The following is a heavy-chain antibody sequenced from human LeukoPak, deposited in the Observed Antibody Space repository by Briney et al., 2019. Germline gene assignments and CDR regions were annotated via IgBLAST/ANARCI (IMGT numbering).Heavy chain of an antibody. V-gene: IGHV4-61*01. Sequence: PSETLSLTCTVSGASVSSGSYYWRWIRQPPGKGLEWFGYIYYSGSTNYNPSLKSRVTISVDTSKNQFSLKLSSVTAADTAVYYCASLALPAAIDDYYYYGMDVWGQGTTVTVSS. J-gene: IGHJ6*02. CDR2: IYYSGST. D-gene: IGHD2-2*02. CDR1: GASVSSGSYY. CDR3: ASLALPAAIDDYYYYGMDV.